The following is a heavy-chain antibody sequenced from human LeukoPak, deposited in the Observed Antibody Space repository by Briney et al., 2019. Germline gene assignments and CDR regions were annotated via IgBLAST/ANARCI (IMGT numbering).Heavy chain of an antibody. CDR1: GFTFSSFW. Sequence: PGGSLRLSCAASGFTFSSFWMHWVRQVPGKGLVWVSHINSDGSSTSSADSVKGRFTISRDNAKNTLYLQMNSLRAEDTAVYYCARVWELRFDYWGQGTLVTVSS. J-gene: IGHJ4*02. CDR3: ARVWELRFDY. CDR2: INSDGSST. V-gene: IGHV3-74*01. D-gene: IGHD1-26*01.